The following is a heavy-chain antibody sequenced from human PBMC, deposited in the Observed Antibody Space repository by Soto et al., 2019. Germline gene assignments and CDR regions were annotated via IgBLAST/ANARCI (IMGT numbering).Heavy chain of an antibody. CDR1: GYTFTGYY. J-gene: IGHJ6*02. V-gene: IGHV1-2*02. CDR3: ARDPPITMVRGVNPYYYGMDV. Sequence: ASVKVSCKASGYTFTGYYMHWVRQAPGQGLEWMGWINPNSGGTNYAQKFQGRVTMTRDTSISTAYMELSRLRSDDTAVYYCARDPPITMVRGVNPYYYGMDVWGQGTTVTVSS. CDR2: INPNSGGT. D-gene: IGHD3-10*01.